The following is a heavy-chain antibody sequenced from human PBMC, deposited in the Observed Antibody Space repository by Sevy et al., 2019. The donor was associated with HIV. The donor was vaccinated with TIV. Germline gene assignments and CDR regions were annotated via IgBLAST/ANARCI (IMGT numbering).Heavy chain of an antibody. V-gene: IGHV1-2*06. CDR2: INPNSGGT. D-gene: IGHD4-17*01. CDR1: GYTFTGYY. J-gene: IGHJ4*02. Sequence: ASVKVSCKASGYTFTGYYMHWVRQAPGQGLEWMGRINPNSGGTNYAQKFQGRVTMTRDTSISTAYMELSRLRSYDTAVYYCARAVGLTTVLTVFDYWGQGTLVTVSS. CDR3: ARAVGLTTVLTVFDY.